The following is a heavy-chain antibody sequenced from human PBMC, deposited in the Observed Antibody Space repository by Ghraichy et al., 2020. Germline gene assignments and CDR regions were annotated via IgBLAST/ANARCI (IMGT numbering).Heavy chain of an antibody. Sequence: ASVKVSCKASGYTFTSYGISWVRQAPGQGLEWMGWISAYNGNTNYAQKLQGRVTMTTDTSTSTAYMELRSLRSDDTAVYYCAREVETYYDFWSGYRHFDYWGQGTLVTVSS. D-gene: IGHD3-3*01. V-gene: IGHV1-18*01. CDR1: GYTFTSYG. CDR3: AREVETYYDFWSGYRHFDY. CDR2: ISAYNGNT. J-gene: IGHJ4*02.